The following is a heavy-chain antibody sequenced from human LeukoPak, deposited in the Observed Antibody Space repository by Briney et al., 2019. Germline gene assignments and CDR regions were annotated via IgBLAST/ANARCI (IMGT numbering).Heavy chain of an antibody. J-gene: IGHJ4*02. V-gene: IGHV3-23*01. CDR2: ISGSGGST. CDR3: AKGGLWFGELVYPYFDY. CDR1: GFTFSSYA. Sequence: GGSLRLSCAASGFTFSSYAMSWVRQAPGKGLEWVSAISGSGGSTYYADSVKGRFTISRDNSKNTLYLQMNSLRAEDTAVYYCAKGGLWFGELVYPYFDYWGQGTLVTVSS. D-gene: IGHD3-10*01.